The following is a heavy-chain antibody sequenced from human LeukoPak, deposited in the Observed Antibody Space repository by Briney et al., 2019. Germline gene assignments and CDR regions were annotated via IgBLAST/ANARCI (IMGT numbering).Heavy chain of an antibody. Sequence: SETLSLTCTVSGGSISSSSYYWGWIRQPPGKGLEWIGSIYYSGSTYYNPSLKGRVTISVDTSKNQFSLKLSSVTAADTAVYYCARHYCSSTSCYPRGIADEFDYWGQGTLVTVSS. CDR2: IYYSGST. V-gene: IGHV4-39*01. D-gene: IGHD2-2*01. J-gene: IGHJ4*02. CDR3: ARHYCSSTSCYPRGIADEFDY. CDR1: GGSISSSSYY.